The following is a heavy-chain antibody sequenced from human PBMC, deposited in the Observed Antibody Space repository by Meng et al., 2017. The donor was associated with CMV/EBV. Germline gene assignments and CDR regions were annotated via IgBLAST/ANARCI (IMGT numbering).Heavy chain of an antibody. J-gene: IGHJ6*02. D-gene: IGHD2-8*01. CDR2: INPNSGGT. V-gene: IGHV1-2*02. CDR1: GYTFTGYY. CDR3: ARGYCTNGVCYREPYYGMDV. Sequence: ASVKVSCKASGYTFTGYYMHWVRQAPGQGLEWMGWINPNSGGTNYAQKFQGRVTMTRDTSISTAYMELSRLRSDDTAVYYCARGYCTNGVCYREPYYGMDVWGQGTTVTVSS.